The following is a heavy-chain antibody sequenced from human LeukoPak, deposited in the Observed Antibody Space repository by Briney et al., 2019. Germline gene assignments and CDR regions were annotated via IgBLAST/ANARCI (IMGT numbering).Heavy chain of an antibody. D-gene: IGHD2-15*01. CDR3: ARGDGGSHFDY. Sequence: GGSLRLSCAASGFTFSSYATHWVRQAPGKGLEYVSAISSNGGSTYYANSVKGRFTISRDNSKNTLYLQMGSLRAEDMAVYYCARGDGGSHFDYWGQGTLVTVSS. V-gene: IGHV3-64*01. CDR1: GFTFSSYA. J-gene: IGHJ4*02. CDR2: ISSNGGST.